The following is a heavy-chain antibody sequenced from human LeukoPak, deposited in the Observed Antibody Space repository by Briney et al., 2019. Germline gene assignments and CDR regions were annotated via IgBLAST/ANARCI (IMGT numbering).Heavy chain of an antibody. J-gene: IGHJ5*02. D-gene: IGHD4-17*01. CDR1: GFTFSDYW. CDR3: SKSDYFDP. CDR2: IKGDGSFT. Sequence: GGSLRLACTVSGFTFSDYWMSWVRQAPGKGPMWVSRIKGDGSFTTYADSVKGRFTISRDNAKNTLYLQMDSLRVDDTAVYYCSKSDYFDPWGRGTLVTASS. V-gene: IGHV3-74*03.